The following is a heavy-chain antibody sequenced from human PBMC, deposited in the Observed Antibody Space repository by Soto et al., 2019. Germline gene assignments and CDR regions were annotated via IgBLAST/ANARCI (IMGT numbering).Heavy chain of an antibody. Sequence: SQTLSLTCAISGDSVSSNSADWNWIRQSPSRGLEWLGRTYYRSKWYNDYAVSVKSRITINPDTSKNQFSLQLNSVTPEDTAVYYCARDPTYYYDSSGYYYDYWGQGTLVTVSS. D-gene: IGHD3-22*01. CDR2: TYYRSKWYN. V-gene: IGHV6-1*01. CDR3: ARDPTYYYDSSGYYYDY. CDR1: GDSVSSNSAD. J-gene: IGHJ4*02.